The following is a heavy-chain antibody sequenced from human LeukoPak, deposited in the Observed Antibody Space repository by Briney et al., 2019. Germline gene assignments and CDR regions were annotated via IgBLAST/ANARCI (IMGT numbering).Heavy chain of an antibody. CDR3: ARPHRSGWYGGFDY. D-gene: IGHD6-19*01. CDR1: GGSISSKSYY. J-gene: IGHJ4*02. Sequence: SETLSLTCPVSGGSISSKSYYWGWIRQPPGKGPEWIASLSYSGSTSYNPSLKSRVTISVDTSKNQFSLKLISVTAPDTAVYYCARPHRSGWYGGFDYWGQGTLVTVSS. CDR2: LSYSGST. V-gene: IGHV4-39*01.